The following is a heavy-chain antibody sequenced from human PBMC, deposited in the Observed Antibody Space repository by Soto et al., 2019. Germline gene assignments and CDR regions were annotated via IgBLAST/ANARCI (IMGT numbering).Heavy chain of an antibody. Sequence: GGSPRLSCVASEFTFSNYAMNWVRQAPGEGPEWVSLISSSGGSTYYADSVKGRFSISRDNSKNTLYLQMNSLRVEDTAIYYCAKDIQGRGATTGDDAFDIWGQGTMVTVSS. CDR1: EFTFSNYA. D-gene: IGHD1-1*01. V-gene: IGHV3-23*01. CDR2: ISSSGGST. CDR3: AKDIQGRGATTGDDAFDI. J-gene: IGHJ3*02.